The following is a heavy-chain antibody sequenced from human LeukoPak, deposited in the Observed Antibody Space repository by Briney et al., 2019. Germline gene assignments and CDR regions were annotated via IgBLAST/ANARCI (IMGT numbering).Heavy chain of an antibody. J-gene: IGHJ6*03. V-gene: IGHV1-69*05. CDR1: GGTFSSYA. CDR3: ASGMGRHGSGSYPMDV. D-gene: IGHD3-10*01. Sequence: SVKVSCKASGGTFSSYAISWVRQAPGQGLEWMGGIIPIFGTANYAQKFQGRVTITTDESTSTAYMELSSLRSEDTAVYYCASGMGRHGSGSYPMDVWGKGTTVTVSS. CDR2: IIPIFGTA.